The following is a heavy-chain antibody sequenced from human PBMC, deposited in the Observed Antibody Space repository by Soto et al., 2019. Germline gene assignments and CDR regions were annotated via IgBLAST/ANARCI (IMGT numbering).Heavy chain of an antibody. V-gene: IGHV3-21*01. Sequence: EVQLVESGGGLAKPGGSLRLSCAASGFTFSSYAMNWVRQAPGKGLEWVSSISSSSTYIYYADSVKGRFTISRDNAKNSLYLQMNSRRAEDTAVYNCARPLHYYDGSGYSAYWGQGTLVTVSS. D-gene: IGHD3-22*01. CDR2: ISSSSTYI. J-gene: IGHJ4*02. CDR3: ARPLHYYDGSGYSAY. CDR1: GFTFSSYA.